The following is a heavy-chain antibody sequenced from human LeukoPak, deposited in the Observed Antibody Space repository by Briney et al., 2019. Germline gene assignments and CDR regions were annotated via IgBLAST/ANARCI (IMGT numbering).Heavy chain of an antibody. CDR3: ARDNNY. V-gene: IGHV1-69*04. Sequence: GATVSVSFKASGGTFSSYAISWGRQAPGQGLEWMGRIIPILGIANYAQKFQGRVTITADKSTSTAYMELSSLRSEDTAVYYCARDNNYWGQGTLVTVSS. CDR1: GGTFSSYA. J-gene: IGHJ4*02. CDR2: IIPILGIA.